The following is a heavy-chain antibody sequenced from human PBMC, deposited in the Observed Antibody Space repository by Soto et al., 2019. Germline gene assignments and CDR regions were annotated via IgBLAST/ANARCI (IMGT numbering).Heavy chain of an antibody. V-gene: IGHV5-10-1*01. J-gene: IGHJ6*02. D-gene: IGHD3-22*01. CDR1: GYSFTSYW. CDR3: ARHRTDSSGHRTNYSYYYGMDV. CDR2: IDPSDSYT. Sequence: GESLKISCEGSGYSFTSYWISWVRQMPGKGLEWMGRIDPSDSYTNYSPSFQGHVTISADQSISTAYLQWSSLKASDTAMYYCARHRTDSSGHRTNYSYYYGMDVWGQGTTVPVSS.